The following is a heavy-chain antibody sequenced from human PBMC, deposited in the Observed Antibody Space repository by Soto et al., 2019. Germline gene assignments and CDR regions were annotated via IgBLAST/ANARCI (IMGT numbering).Heavy chain of an antibody. D-gene: IGHD2-2*03. J-gene: IGHJ4*02. Sequence: PSETHSLTSTFSGESIISYSWSWIRQPTGKGLEWIGNIHYNGNTKYSPSLKSRVTMSVDTSKNHFSLKLISVTTADTAVYFCAREGNLGRWIQPLDSWGQGTLVTVSS. CDR3: AREGNLGRWIQPLDS. CDR2: IHYNGNT. V-gene: IGHV4-59*01. CDR1: GESIISYS.